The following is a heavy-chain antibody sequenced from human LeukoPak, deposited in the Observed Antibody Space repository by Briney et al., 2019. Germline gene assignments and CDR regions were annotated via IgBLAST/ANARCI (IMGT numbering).Heavy chain of an antibody. J-gene: IGHJ4*02. V-gene: IGHV3-48*01. CDR1: GFTFSSYS. CDR3: ARGTQYYYGSGSLLNY. Sequence: GGSLRLSCAASGFTFSSYSMNWVRQAPGKGLEWVSYISSSSSTIYYADSEKGRFTISRDNAKNPLYLQMDSLRAEDTAVYYCARGTQYYYGSGSLLNYWGQGTLVTVSS. D-gene: IGHD3-10*01. CDR2: ISSSSSTI.